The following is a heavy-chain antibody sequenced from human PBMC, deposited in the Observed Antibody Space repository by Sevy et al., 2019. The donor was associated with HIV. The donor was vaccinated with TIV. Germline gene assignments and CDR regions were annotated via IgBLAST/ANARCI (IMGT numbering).Heavy chain of an antibody. Sequence: GGSLRLSCAASGFTFSDFGMQWVRQAPGKGLQWVAVIWNDGSNKYYADSVKGRFTTSRDNSSNTLYLQMNSLRAEDTAVYYGARDVRGEGIRPGDLDYWGQGTLVTVSS. CDR1: GFTFSDFG. CDR3: ARDVRGEGIRPGDLDY. CDR2: IWNDGSNK. D-gene: IGHD3-10*02. V-gene: IGHV3-33*01. J-gene: IGHJ4*02.